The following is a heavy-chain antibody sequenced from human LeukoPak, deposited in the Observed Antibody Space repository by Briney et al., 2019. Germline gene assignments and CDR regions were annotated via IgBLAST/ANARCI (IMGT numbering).Heavy chain of an antibody. CDR3: ARDRYDSSGYYTGVNWFDP. CDR1: GGSISSSSYY. CDR2: IHYSGST. J-gene: IGHJ5*02. V-gene: IGHV4-39*07. Sequence: PSETLSLTCSVSGGSISSSSYYWGWIRQPPGKGLEWIGSIHYSGSTYYNPSLKSRVTISVDTSKNQFSLKLSSVTAADTAVYYCARDRYDSSGYYTGVNWFDPWGQGTLVTVSS. D-gene: IGHD3-22*01.